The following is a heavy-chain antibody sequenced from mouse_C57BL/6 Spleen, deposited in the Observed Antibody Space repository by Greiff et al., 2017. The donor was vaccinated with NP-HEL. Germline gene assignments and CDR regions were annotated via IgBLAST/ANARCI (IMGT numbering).Heavy chain of an antibody. J-gene: IGHJ2*01. CDR1: GYAFSSYW. V-gene: IGHV1-80*01. CDR3: AREGYGNYLYYFDD. Sequence: QVQLQQSGAELVKPGASVKISCKASGYAFSSYWMNWVKQRPGKGLEWIGQIYPGDGDTNYNGKFKGKATLTADKSSSTAYMQLSSLTSEDSAVYFCAREGYGNYLYYFDDWGQGTTLTVSS. D-gene: IGHD2-1*01. CDR2: IYPGDGDT.